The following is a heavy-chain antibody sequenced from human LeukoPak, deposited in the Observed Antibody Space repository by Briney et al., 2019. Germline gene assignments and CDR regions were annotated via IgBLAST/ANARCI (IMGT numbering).Heavy chain of an antibody. J-gene: IGHJ4*02. V-gene: IGHV4-31*03. CDR3: ARSQHPYYYGSGSDY. D-gene: IGHD3-10*01. Sequence: TPSQTLSLTCTVSGGSINNGGYYWSWIRQHPGKGLEWIGYIYYSGSSYYNPSLKSRVTISVDRSKNQLSLKLSSVTAADTAVYYCARSQHPYYYGSGSDYWGQGTLVTVSS. CDR2: IYYSGSS. CDR1: GGSINNGGYY.